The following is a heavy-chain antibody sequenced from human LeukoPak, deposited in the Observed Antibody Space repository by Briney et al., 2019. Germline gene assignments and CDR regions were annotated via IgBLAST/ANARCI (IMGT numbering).Heavy chain of an antibody. CDR1: GGSISSGGYY. CDR3: AREMETGSGAFDI. CDR2: IYYSGST. J-gene: IGHJ3*02. Sequence: TPSQTLSLTCTVSGGSISSGGYYWSWIRQHPGKGLEWIGYIYYSGSTYYNPSLKSRVTISVDTSKNQLSLRLSSVTAADTAVYYCAREMETGSGAFDIWGQGTMVTVSS. D-gene: IGHD3-10*01. V-gene: IGHV4-31*03.